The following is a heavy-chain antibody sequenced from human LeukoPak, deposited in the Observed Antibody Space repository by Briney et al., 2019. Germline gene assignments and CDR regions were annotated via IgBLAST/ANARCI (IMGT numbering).Heavy chain of an antibody. Sequence: SETLSLTCTVTGDSVGRDYWSWIRLPPGGGLVCTGYVCYSESATYSPSLRRRVTISLDTSRNQFFLDLTSVTAADTAVYYCARHGNTWFGEYRRPYKWFDLWGQGTLVTVSS. V-gene: IGHV4-59*08. CDR1: GDSVGRDY. CDR3: ARHGNTWFGEYRRPYKWFDL. D-gene: IGHD3-10*01. J-gene: IGHJ5*02. CDR2: VCYSESA.